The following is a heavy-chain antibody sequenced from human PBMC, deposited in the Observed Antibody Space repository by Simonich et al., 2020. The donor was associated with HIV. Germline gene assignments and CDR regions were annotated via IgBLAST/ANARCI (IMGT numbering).Heavy chain of an antibody. Sequence: QVKLQQWGAGLLKPSETLSLTCAVYGGSFSGYYWSWIRQPPGQGLEWIGEINHSGSTNYNPSLKSRVTISVDTSKYQFSLKLSSVTAADTAVYYCARRHPTTVTTPYFDYWGQGTLVTVSS. D-gene: IGHD4-17*01. J-gene: IGHJ4*02. CDR3: ARRHPTTVTTPYFDY. CDR2: INHSGST. V-gene: IGHV4-34*01. CDR1: GGSFSGYY.